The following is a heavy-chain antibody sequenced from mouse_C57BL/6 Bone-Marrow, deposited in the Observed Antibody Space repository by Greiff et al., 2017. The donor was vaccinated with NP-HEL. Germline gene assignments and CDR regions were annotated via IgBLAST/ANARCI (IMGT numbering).Heavy chain of an antibody. V-gene: IGHV1-81*01. CDR2: IYPRSGNT. D-gene: IGHD1-1*01. Sequence: VQLQQSGAELARPGASVKLSCKASGYTFTSYGISWVKQRTGQGLEWIGEIYPRSGNTYYNEKFKGKATLTADKSSSTAYMELRSLTSEDSAVYFCARPPYYYGSSLHWYFDVWGTGTTVTVSS. CDR3: ARPPYYYGSSLHWYFDV. CDR1: GYTFTSYG. J-gene: IGHJ1*03.